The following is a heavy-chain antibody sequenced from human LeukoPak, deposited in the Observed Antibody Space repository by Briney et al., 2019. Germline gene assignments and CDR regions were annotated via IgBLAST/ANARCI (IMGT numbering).Heavy chain of an antibody. CDR1: GGPISSGGYS. V-gene: IGHV4-30-2*01. CDR3: ARNYDSSGYYYEDAFDI. CDR2: IYHSGST. D-gene: IGHD3-22*01. Sequence: PSETLSLTCAVSGGPISSGGYSRSWIRQPPGKGLEWIGYIYHSGSTYYNPSLKSRVTISVDRSKNQFSLKLSSVTAADTAVYYCARNYDSSGYYYEDAFDIWGQGTMVTVSS. J-gene: IGHJ3*02.